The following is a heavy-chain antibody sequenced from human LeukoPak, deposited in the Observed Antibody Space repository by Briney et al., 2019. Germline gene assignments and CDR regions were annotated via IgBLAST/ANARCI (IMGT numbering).Heavy chain of an antibody. J-gene: IGHJ4*02. CDR2: IYPGDSDT. CDR3: ARGFPYYYDSSGYYYLGY. V-gene: IGHV5-51*01. CDR1: GYSFISYW. Sequence: GESLKISCKGSGYSFISYWIGWVRQMPGKGLEWMGIIYPGDSDTRYSPSFQGQVTISADKSISTAYLQWSSLKASDTAMYYCARGFPYYYDSSGYYYLGYWGQGTLVTVSS. D-gene: IGHD3-22*01.